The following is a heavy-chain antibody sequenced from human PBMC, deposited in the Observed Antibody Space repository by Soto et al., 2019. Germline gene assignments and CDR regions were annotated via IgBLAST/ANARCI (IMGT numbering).Heavy chain of an antibody. V-gene: IGHV1-18*01. CDR1: GYPFTSCG. D-gene: IGHD3-10*01. CDR3: ARDLDGSGNYYADF. CDR2: VGAHNGNT. J-gene: IGHJ4*02. Sequence: QVQLVQSGAELKKPGASVNVSCKASGYPFTSCGISWVRQAPGQGLGWMGWVGAHNGNTYYAQKFQGRVTLTTDISASTDYVEVGGLRSDDKGVYYCARDLDGSGNYYADFWGQGTLVGVSS.